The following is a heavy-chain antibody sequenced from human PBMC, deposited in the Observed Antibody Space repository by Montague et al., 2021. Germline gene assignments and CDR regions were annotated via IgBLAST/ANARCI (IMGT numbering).Heavy chain of an antibody. CDR3: AKQDYFVSGTSYKGFDP. J-gene: IGHJ5*02. V-gene: IGHV4-59*08. D-gene: IGHD3-10*01. CDR1: SGSIFHAH. CDR2: MFYGGAT. Sequence: SETLSLTCTVSSGSIFHAHWSWVRQPPGKGPEWLGSMFYGGATSNNPSLKSRVTMSIDTSTNQFSLKLSFVTAADTAVYYCAKQDYFVSGTSYKGFDPWGQGILVTVSS.